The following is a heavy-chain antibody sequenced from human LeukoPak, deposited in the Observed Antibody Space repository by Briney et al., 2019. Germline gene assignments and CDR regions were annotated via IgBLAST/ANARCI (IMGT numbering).Heavy chain of an antibody. CDR1: GGSISSGDYY. CDR2: IYYSGST. CDR3: ARDNPAGGGYYTEFDY. Sequence: NASETLSLTCTVSGGSISSGDYYWRWIRQPPGKGLEWIGYIYYSGSTYYNPSLKSRVTISVDTSKNQFSLKLSSVTAADTAVYYCARDNPAGGGYYTEFDYWGQGTLVTVSS. J-gene: IGHJ4*02. D-gene: IGHD3-22*01. V-gene: IGHV4-30-4*02.